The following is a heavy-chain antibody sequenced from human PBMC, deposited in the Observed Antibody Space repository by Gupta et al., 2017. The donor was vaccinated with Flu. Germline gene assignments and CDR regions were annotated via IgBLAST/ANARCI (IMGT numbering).Heavy chain of an antibody. V-gene: IGHV1-2*06. CDR2: INPNSGGT. D-gene: IGHD2-2*01. Sequence: QVQLVQSGAEVKKPGASVKVSCKASGYTFTGYYMHWVRQAPGQGLEWMGRINPNSGGTNYAQKFQGRVTMTRDTSISTAYMELSRLRSDDTAVYYCARDAKKRYCSSTSCSRSSDAFDIWGQGTMVTVSS. CDR3: ARDAKKRYCSSTSCSRSSDAFDI. J-gene: IGHJ3*02. CDR1: GYTFTGYY.